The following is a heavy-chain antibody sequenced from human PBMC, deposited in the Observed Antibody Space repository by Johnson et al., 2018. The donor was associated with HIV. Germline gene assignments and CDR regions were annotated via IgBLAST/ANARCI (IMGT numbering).Heavy chain of an antibody. CDR3: AKEGSRGTVTQAPDAFDI. CDR2: IYSGGST. CDR1: GFTVSSNY. D-gene: IGHD4-17*01. Sequence: VQLVESGGGLVQPGGSLRLSCAASGFTVSSNYMSWVRQAPGKGLEWVSVIYSGGSTYYADSVKGRFTISRDNSKNMLYLQMNSLRVEDTAVYYCAKEGSRGTVTQAPDAFDIWGQGTVVTVSS. J-gene: IGHJ3*02. V-gene: IGHV3-66*01.